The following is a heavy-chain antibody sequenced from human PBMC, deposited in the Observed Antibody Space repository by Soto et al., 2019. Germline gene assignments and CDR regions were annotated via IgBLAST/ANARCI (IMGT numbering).Heavy chain of an antibody. CDR2: MNPNSGNT. V-gene: IGHV1-8*01. CDR1: GSTFTSYD. Sequence: QVQLVQSGAEVKKPGASVKVSCKASGSTFTSYDINWVRQATGQGLEWMGWMNPNSGNTGYAQKFQGRVTMTRNTSISTAYMELSSLRSEDTAVYYCARASITGTSYYYGMDVWGQGTTVTVSS. J-gene: IGHJ6*02. CDR3: ARASITGTSYYYGMDV. D-gene: IGHD1-20*01.